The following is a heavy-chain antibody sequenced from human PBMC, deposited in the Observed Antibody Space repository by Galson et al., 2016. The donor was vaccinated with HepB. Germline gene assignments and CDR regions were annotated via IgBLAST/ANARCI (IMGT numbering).Heavy chain of an antibody. CDR2: IIPIFGTA. Sequence: SVKVSCKASGGTFSSYTISWVRQAPGQGLEWMGGIIPIFGTANYAQTFQGRVTITADKSTSTAYMELSSLRSEDTAVYYCAREWAPFRIVNPRVRAFDIWGQGTMVTVSS. CDR1: GGTFSSYT. V-gene: IGHV1-69*06. J-gene: IGHJ3*02. D-gene: IGHD2/OR15-2a*01. CDR3: AREWAPFRIVNPRVRAFDI.